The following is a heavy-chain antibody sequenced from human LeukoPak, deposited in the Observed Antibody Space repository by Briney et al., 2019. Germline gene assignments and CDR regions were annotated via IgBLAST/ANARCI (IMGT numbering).Heavy chain of an antibody. Sequence: SETLSLTCAVYGGSFSGYYWSWIRQPPGKGLEWIGEINHSGSTNYNPSFKSRVTISVDTSKNQFSLKLSSVTAADTAVYYCARGHSIAARPSSPGDYYYYGMDVWGQGTTVTVSS. D-gene: IGHD6-6*01. CDR3: ARGHSIAARPSSPGDYYYYGMDV. CDR1: GGSFSGYY. J-gene: IGHJ6*02. CDR2: INHSGST. V-gene: IGHV4-34*01.